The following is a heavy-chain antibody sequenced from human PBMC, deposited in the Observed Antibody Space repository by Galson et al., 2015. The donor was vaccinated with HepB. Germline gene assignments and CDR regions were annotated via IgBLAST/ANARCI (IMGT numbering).Heavy chain of an antibody. V-gene: IGHV3-53*01. CDR1: GFTVNTNH. CDR3: ARYCSSTSCYSERGGSFDY. J-gene: IGHJ4*02. D-gene: IGHD2-2*01. CDR2: IYSSGNT. Sequence: SLRLSCAASGFTVNTNHMTWVRQAPGKRLEWVSVIYSSGNTNYADSVKGRFTISRDSSRNTLSLQMDSLRAEDTAMYYCARYCSSTSCYSERGGSFDYWGQGTLVTVSS.